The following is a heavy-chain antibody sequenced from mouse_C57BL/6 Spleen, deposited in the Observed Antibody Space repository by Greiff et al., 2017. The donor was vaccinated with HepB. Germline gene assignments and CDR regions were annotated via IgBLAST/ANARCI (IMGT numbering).Heavy chain of an antibody. CDR2: ISSGGDYI. D-gene: IGHD1-1*01. CDR3: TRDGTYGSSYVHFDY. J-gene: IGHJ2*01. CDR1: GFTFSSYA. V-gene: IGHV5-9-1*02. Sequence: EVKLVESGEGLVKPGGSLKLSCAASGFTFSSYAMSWVRQTPEKRLEWVAYISSGGDYIYYADTVKGRFTISRDNARNTLYLQMSSLKSEDTAMYYCTRDGTYGSSYVHFDYWGQGTTLTVSS.